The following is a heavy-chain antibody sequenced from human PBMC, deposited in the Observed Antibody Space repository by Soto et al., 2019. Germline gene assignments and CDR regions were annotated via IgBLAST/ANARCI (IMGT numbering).Heavy chain of an antibody. Sequence: QVQLQESGPGLVKPSETLSLTCTVSGGSVSSGSYYWSWIRQPPGKGLERIGYIYYRGSTNYNPSLKSRVTISVDTSKNQFSLKLSSVTAADTAVYYCARDRGIAAAGCMDVWGQGTTVTVSS. V-gene: IGHV4-61*01. J-gene: IGHJ6*02. CDR3: ARDRGIAAAGCMDV. CDR2: IYYRGST. CDR1: GGSVSSGSYY. D-gene: IGHD6-13*01.